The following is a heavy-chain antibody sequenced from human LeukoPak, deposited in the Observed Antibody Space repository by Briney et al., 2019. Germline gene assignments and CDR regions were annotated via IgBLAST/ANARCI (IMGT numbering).Heavy chain of an antibody. Sequence: PSVKASCKASGYNFPSYGINWVRQAPGQCLEWMGWIRPHTGETNSAQRFQDRVPMTTDTSTTTAYMELRSLRFDDTAVYYCARDRGGKGSAIFYWGQGYLVTVSS. D-gene: IGHD2-2*02. CDR3: ARDRGGKGSAIFY. CDR2: IRPHTGET. CDR1: GYNFPSYG. J-gene: IGHJ4*02. V-gene: IGHV1-18*01.